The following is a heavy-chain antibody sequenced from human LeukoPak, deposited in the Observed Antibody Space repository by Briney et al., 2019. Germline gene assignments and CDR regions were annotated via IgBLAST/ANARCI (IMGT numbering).Heavy chain of an antibody. Sequence: SETLSLTCTVSGGSISSYYWSWIRQPPGKGLEWIGYIYYGGSTNYNPSLKSRVTISVDTSKNQFSLKLSSVTAADTAVYYCARRIAVAGSLDYWGQGTLVTVSS. J-gene: IGHJ4*02. D-gene: IGHD6-19*01. CDR3: ARRIAVAGSLDY. CDR1: GGSISSYY. V-gene: IGHV4-59*08. CDR2: IYYGGST.